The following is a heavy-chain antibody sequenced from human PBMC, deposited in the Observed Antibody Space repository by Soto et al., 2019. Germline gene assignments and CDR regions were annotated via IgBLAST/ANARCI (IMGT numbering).Heavy chain of an antibody. J-gene: IGHJ4*02. Sequence: SVKVSCKASGGGNLRDYRTIWVRRAPGKGHEWMGGIIPKLGSANYAQNFQGRVTITADESTKTVYMELRSLSSDSTAFYYCARGCDGYTFLAVYCSQGTPVTVSS. CDR2: IIPKLGSA. CDR3: ARGCDGYTFLAVY. D-gene: IGHD5-12*01. V-gene: IGHV1-69*13. CDR1: GGGNLRDYR.